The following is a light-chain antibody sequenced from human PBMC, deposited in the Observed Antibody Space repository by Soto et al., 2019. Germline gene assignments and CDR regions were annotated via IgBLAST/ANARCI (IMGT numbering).Light chain of an antibody. Sequence: QAVLTQPRSVSGSPGLPVTISCTGTRSDGVDYDYVSWYQQHPGKAPTLMIFDVNKRPSGVPDRFSGSKSGNTAFLTISGLQAEDEADSSCFSYAGSRVFGGGTQLTVL. V-gene: IGLV2-11*01. CDR1: RSDGVDYDY. J-gene: IGLJ3*02. CDR3: FSYAGSRV. CDR2: DVN.